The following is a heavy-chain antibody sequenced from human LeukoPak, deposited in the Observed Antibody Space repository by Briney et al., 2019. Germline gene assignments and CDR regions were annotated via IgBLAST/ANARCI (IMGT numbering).Heavy chain of an antibody. CDR3: ASSGPPLIGSSGYYYYFDY. J-gene: IGHJ4*02. CDR2: INHSGST. D-gene: IGHD3-22*01. Sequence: KSSETLSLTCAVYGGSFSGYYWSWIRQPPGKGLEWIGEINHSGSTNYNPSLKSRVTISVDTSKNQFSLKLSSVTAADTAVYYCASSGPPLIGSSGYYYYFDYWGQGTLVTVSS. CDR1: GGSFSGYY. V-gene: IGHV4-34*01.